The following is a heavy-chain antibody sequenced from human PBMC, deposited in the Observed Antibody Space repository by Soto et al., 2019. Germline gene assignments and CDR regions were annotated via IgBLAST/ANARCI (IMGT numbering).Heavy chain of an antibody. Sequence: SVKVSCKASGGTFSSYAISWVRQAPGQGLEWMGGIIPIFGTANYAQKFQGRVTITADESTSTAYMELSSLRSEDTAVYYCARVVSAMVRYGFSPLDYWGQGTLVTVSS. V-gene: IGHV1-69*13. CDR2: IIPIFGTA. D-gene: IGHD5-18*01. CDR3: ARVVSAMVRYGFSPLDY. J-gene: IGHJ4*02. CDR1: GGTFSSYA.